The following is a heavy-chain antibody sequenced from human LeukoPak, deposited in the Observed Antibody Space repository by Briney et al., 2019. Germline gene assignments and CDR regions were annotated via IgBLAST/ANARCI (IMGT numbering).Heavy chain of an antibody. J-gene: IGHJ5*02. V-gene: IGHV1-2*06. Sequence: ASVEVSCKTSGYTFSDYYIHWVRQAPGQGLEWMGRITPKSGGISYAQRFQGRVTMTRDTSISTAYMDLSRLTSDDTAVYYCARGPSSAHNWFDPWGQGTLVTVSS. CDR3: ARGPSSAHNWFDP. CDR2: ITPKSGGI. CDR1: GYTFSDYY.